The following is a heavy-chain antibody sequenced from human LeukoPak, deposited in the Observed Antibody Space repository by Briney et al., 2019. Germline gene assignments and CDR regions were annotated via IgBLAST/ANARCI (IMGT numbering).Heavy chain of an antibody. V-gene: IGHV1-8*03. D-gene: IGHD6-19*01. Sequence: ASVKVSCKTSGYTFTSYDINWVRQATGQGLEWMAWMNPNSGNTDYAQKFQGRVTITRNTSISTVYMELSSLRSEDTAVYYCARGLAVAGTGSFDYWGLGTLVTVSS. CDR1: GYTFTSYD. J-gene: IGHJ4*02. CDR2: MNPNSGNT. CDR3: ARGLAVAGTGSFDY.